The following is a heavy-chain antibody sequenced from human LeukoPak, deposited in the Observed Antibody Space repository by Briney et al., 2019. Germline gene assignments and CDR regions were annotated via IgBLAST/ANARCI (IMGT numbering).Heavy chain of an antibody. D-gene: IGHD2-21*02. CDR1: GGSISSGSYY. Sequence: PSQTLSLTCTVSGGSISSGSYYWSWIRQPPGKGLEWIGYIYYSGSTYYNPSLKSRVTISVDTSKNQFSLKLSSVTAADTAVYYCARDRGYCGGDCLRFDLWGRGTLVTVSS. CDR3: ARDRGYCGGDCLRFDL. V-gene: IGHV4-30-4*01. J-gene: IGHJ2*01. CDR2: IYYSGST.